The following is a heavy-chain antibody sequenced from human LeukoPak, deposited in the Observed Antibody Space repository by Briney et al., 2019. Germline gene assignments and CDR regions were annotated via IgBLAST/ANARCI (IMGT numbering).Heavy chain of an antibody. Sequence: KASDTLSLPRAFSGGSNRISCYLWGWFPQPPGRGVGWSGSIYYSGSTYYNPSLMSRVTISVDTSKNQFSLKLSSVTAADTAVYYCARHSRGEGTPSDYWGQGTLVTVSS. CDR1: GGSNRISCYL. V-gene: IGHV4-39*01. J-gene: IGHJ4*02. CDR3: ARHSRGEGTPSDY. D-gene: IGHD3-10*01. CDR2: IYYSGST.